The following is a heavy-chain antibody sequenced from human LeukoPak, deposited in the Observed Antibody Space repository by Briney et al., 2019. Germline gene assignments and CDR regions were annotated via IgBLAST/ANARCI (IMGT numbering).Heavy chain of an antibody. CDR1: GGSFSGYY. Sequence: SETLSLTCAVYGGSFSGYYWSWIRQPPGKGLEWIGEINHSGSTNYNPSLKSRVTISVDTSKNQFSLKLSSVTAADTAVYYCARFYSSSWRTYYFDYWGQGTLVTASS. V-gene: IGHV4-34*01. J-gene: IGHJ4*02. CDR3: ARFYSSSWRTYYFDY. CDR2: INHSGST. D-gene: IGHD6-13*01.